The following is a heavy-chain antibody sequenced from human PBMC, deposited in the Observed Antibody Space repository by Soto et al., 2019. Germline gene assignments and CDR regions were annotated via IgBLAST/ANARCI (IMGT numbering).Heavy chain of an antibody. V-gene: IGHV1-69*13. CDR3: AREMDDILTGYYNYYFDY. D-gene: IGHD3-9*01. CDR2: IIPIFGTA. Sequence: ASVKVSCKASGVTFSSYAISWVRQAPGQGLEWMGGIIPIFGTANYAQKFQGRVTITADESTSTAYMELSSLRSEDTAVYYCAREMDDILTGYYNYYFDYWGQGTLVTVSS. CDR1: GVTFSSYA. J-gene: IGHJ4*02.